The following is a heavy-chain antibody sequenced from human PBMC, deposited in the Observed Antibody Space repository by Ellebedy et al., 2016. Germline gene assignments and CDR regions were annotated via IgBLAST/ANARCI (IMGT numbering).Heavy chain of an antibody. Sequence: SETLSLXCTVSGGSISTYYWSWIRQPPGKGLEWIGYIYYNGNTNYNPSLKSRITISVDTSKNQFSLKLTSVTAADTAVYFCTRLYGDYLKADYWGQGTLVTVSS. V-gene: IGHV4-59*08. CDR3: TRLYGDYLKADY. CDR2: IYYNGNT. D-gene: IGHD4-17*01. J-gene: IGHJ4*02. CDR1: GGSISTYY.